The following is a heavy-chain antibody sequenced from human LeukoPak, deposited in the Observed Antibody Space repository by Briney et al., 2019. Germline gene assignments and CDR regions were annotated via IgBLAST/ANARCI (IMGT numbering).Heavy chain of an antibody. CDR2: ISSSSSYI. CDR3: ARDSSGWYVGYFDY. D-gene: IGHD6-19*01. CDR1: GFTFSSYS. J-gene: IGHJ4*02. V-gene: IGHV3-21*01. Sequence: PGGSLRLSCAASGFTFSSYSMNWVRQAPGKGLEWVSSISSSSSYIYYADSVKGRFTISRDNAKNSLYLQMNSLRAEDTAVYYCARDSSGWYVGYFDYWGQGTLVTVSS.